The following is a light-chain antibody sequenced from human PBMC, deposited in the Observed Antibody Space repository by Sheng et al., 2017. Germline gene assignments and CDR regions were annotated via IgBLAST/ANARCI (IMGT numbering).Light chain of an antibody. V-gene: IGLV2-8*01. CDR3: SSYEGSNNVXV. J-gene: IGLJ1*01. CDR1: NSDVGGYNR. Sequence: QSALTQPPSASGSPGQSVTISCTGTNSDVGGYNRVSWYQQHPGKAPKLMIYEVSQRPSGVPYRFSGAKSGNTASLTVSGLQAEDEADYYCSSYEGSNNVXVFGTGPKS. CDR2: EVS.